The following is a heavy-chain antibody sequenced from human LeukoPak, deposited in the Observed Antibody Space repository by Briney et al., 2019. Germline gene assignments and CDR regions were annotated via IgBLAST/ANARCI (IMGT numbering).Heavy chain of an antibody. Sequence: GGSLRLSCAASGFTFSSYTMNWVRQAPGKGLEWVSSISSSSSYIYYADSVKGRFTISRDNAKNSLYLQMNSLRAEDTAVYYCVRDHYYDSSGYTPAGDAFDIWGQGTMVTVSS. CDR2: ISSSSSYI. D-gene: IGHD3-22*01. V-gene: IGHV3-21*01. J-gene: IGHJ3*02. CDR3: VRDHYYDSSGYTPAGDAFDI. CDR1: GFTFSSYT.